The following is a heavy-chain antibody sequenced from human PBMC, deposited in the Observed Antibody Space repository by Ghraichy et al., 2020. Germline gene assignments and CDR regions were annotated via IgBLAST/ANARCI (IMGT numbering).Heavy chain of an antibody. V-gene: IGHV3-23*01. D-gene: IGHD1-26*01. Sequence: GESLNISCVVSGLNFSNYAMSWVRQAPGKGLEWVSAVSASGGGTHYVDSVQGRFTISRDNSKNTLYLQMNSLRAEDTALYHCAKGGQSVYYYGLDVWGQGTTVTVSS. J-gene: IGHJ6*02. CDR2: VSASGGGT. CDR1: GLNFSNYA. CDR3: AKGGQSVYYYGLDV.